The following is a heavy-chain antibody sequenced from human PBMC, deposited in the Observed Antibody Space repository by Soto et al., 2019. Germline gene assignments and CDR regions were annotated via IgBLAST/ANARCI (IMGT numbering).Heavy chain of an antibody. CDR1: GYTFNTYF. V-gene: IGHV1-18*01. Sequence: HVQLVQSGGELKKPGASVKVSCNTSGYTFNTYFITWVRQAPGQGLEWMGWISPHNGNTNYAEKFQGIVTMTADTITKTAYTELRNVRIDDTAVYYCARDTGNSFDDWGQGTPVTVSS. CDR3: ARDTGNSFDD. J-gene: IGHJ4*02. CDR2: ISPHNGNT.